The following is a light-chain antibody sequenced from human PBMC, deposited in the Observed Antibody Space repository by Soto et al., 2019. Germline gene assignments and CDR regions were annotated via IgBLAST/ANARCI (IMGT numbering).Light chain of an antibody. CDR1: ESINSN. CDR3: LQSYSWPYS. CDR2: GAS. V-gene: IGKV3-15*01. J-gene: IGKJ2*03. Sequence: EIVMTQSPSTVSVSPGERATLSCRASESINSNLAWYQHKPGQPPRVLIYGASTRATTIPARFSGSGSGTEFTLTISSLQSEDSATYYCLQSYSWPYSFGQGTKVDIK.